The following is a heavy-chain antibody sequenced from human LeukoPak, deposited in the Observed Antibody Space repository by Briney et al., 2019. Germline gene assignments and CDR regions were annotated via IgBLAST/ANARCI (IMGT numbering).Heavy chain of an antibody. V-gene: IGHV4-34*01. Sequence: SETLSLTCAVYGGSFSGYYWSWIRQPPGKGLEWIGEINHSGSTNYNPSLKSRVTISVDTSKNQFSLKLSSVTAAVTAVYYCARGPAHCSGGSCYWFDPWGQGTLVTVSS. CDR3: ARGPAHCSGGSCYWFDP. CDR1: GGSFSGYY. CDR2: INHSGST. J-gene: IGHJ5*02. D-gene: IGHD2-15*01.